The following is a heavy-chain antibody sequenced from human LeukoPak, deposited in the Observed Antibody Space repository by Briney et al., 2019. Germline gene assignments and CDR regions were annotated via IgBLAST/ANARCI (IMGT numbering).Heavy chain of an antibody. V-gene: IGHV3-15*01. Sequence: GGSLRLSCAASGFTFSSYAMSWVRQAPGKGLEWVGRIKSKTDGGTTDYAAPVKGRFTISRDDSKNTVNLQMNSLNIEDTAVYYCATRGGYGYWGQGTLVTVSS. CDR1: GFTFSSYA. D-gene: IGHD5-12*01. J-gene: IGHJ4*02. CDR2: IKSKTDGGTT. CDR3: ATRGGYGY.